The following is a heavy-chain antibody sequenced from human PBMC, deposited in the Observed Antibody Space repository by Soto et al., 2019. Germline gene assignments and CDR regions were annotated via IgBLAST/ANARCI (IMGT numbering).Heavy chain of an antibody. CDR3: ASRVVVEAIDY. CDR2: IDSGGST. Sequence: GGSLRLSCAASGFTVSSNYMSWVRQAPGKGGEWVSVIDSGGSTYYADCVKGRFTISRHNSKNTLYLTMNSLGAEDMAVYDCASRVVVEAIDYWGQGTLVTVSS. D-gene: IGHD2-15*01. V-gene: IGHV3-53*04. J-gene: IGHJ4*02. CDR1: GFTVSSNY.